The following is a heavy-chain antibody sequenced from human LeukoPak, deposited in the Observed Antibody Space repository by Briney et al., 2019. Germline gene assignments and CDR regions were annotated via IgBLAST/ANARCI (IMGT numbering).Heavy chain of an antibody. D-gene: IGHD6-6*01. Sequence: SETLSLTCTVSGGSISSSSYYWGWIRQPPGKGLEWIGSIYYSGSTYYNPSLKSRVTISVDTSKNQFSLKLSSVTAADTAVYYCARVRGSYTSLSPWGQGTLVTVSS. CDR2: IYYSGST. V-gene: IGHV4-39*07. CDR1: GGSISSSSYY. J-gene: IGHJ4*02. CDR3: ARVRGSYTSLSP.